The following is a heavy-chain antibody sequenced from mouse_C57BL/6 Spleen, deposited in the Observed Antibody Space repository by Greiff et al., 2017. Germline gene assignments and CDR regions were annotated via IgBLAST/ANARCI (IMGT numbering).Heavy chain of an antibody. Sequence: QVQLQQPGAELVMPGASVKLSCKASGYTFTSYWMHWVKQRPGQGLEWIGEIDPSDSYTNYNQKFKGKSTLTVDKSSSTAYMQLSSLTSEDSAVYYCARGAAQATGWFAYWGQGTLVTVSA. CDR3: ARGAAQATGWFAY. V-gene: IGHV1-69*01. D-gene: IGHD3-2*02. CDR1: GYTFTSYW. CDR2: IDPSDSYT. J-gene: IGHJ3*01.